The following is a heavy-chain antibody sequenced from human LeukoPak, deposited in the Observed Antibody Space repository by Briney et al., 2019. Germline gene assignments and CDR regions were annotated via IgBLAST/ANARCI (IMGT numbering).Heavy chain of an antibody. CDR3: ARNSEAMVRGVILPYYFDY. D-gene: IGHD3-10*01. CDR1: GYTFTGCY. Sequence: GASVKVSCKASGYTFTGCYMHWVRQAPGQGLERMGWINPNSGGTNYAQKFQGRVTMTRDTSISTAYMELSRLRSDDTAVYYCARNSEAMVRGVILPYYFDYWGQGTLVTVSS. V-gene: IGHV1-2*02. J-gene: IGHJ4*02. CDR2: INPNSGGT.